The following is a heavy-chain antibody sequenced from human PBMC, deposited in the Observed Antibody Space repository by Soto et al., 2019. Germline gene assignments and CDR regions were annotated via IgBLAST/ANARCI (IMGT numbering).Heavy chain of an antibody. D-gene: IGHD3-10*01. CDR1: GGSFSGYY. CDR2: INHSGST. V-gene: IGHV4-34*01. J-gene: IGHJ6*03. Sequence: SETLSLTCAVYGGSFSGYYWSWIRQPPGKGLEWIGEINHSGSTNYNPSLKSRVTISVDTSKNQFSLKLSSVTAADTAVYYCARGKYYGSGSYYNPLYYYYYMDVWGKGTTVTV. CDR3: ARGKYYGSGSYYNPLYYYYYMDV.